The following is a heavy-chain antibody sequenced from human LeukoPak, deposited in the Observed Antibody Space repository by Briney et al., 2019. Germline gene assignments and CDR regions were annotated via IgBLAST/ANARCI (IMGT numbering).Heavy chain of an antibody. V-gene: IGHV3-30*18. Sequence: PGGSLRLSCAASGFTFSSYGMHWVRQAPGKGLEWVAVISYDGSNKYYADSVKGRFTISRDNSKNPLYLQMNSLRAEDTAVYYCAKDPSDIVVVPAAIDYWGQGTLVTVSS. D-gene: IGHD2-2*01. CDR3: AKDPSDIVVVPAAIDY. J-gene: IGHJ4*02. CDR2: ISYDGSNK. CDR1: GFTFSSYG.